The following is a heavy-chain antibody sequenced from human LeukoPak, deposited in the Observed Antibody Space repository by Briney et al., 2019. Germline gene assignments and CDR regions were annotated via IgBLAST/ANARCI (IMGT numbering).Heavy chain of an antibody. CDR2: ISTYNGNT. V-gene: IGHV1-18*01. CDR3: ARVALGSWYFDL. J-gene: IGHJ2*01. Sequence: GASVKVSCKSSGYTFTTYAISWVRQAPGQGLEWMGCISTYNGNTNYAQKFQGRVTLTTDTSTSTASMDLRSLRSDATAVYHCARVALGSWYFDLWGRGTLVTVSS. D-gene: IGHD2-15*01. CDR1: GYTFTTYA.